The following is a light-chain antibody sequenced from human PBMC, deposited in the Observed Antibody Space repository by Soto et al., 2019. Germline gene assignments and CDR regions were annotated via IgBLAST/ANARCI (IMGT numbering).Light chain of an antibody. CDR1: SSDVGAYNF. J-gene: IGLJ1*01. Sequence: QSALTQPRSVSGSPGQSVTVSCTGTSSDVGAYNFVSWYQHHPGKAPKLMIYDVSKRPSGVPDRFSGSKSGNTAYLTISGLQAEDEADYYCCSYAGSYTLVFGTGTKLTVL. CDR3: CSYAGSYTLV. CDR2: DVS. V-gene: IGLV2-11*01.